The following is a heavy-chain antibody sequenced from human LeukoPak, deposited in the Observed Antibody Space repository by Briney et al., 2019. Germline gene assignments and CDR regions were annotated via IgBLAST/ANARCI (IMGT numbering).Heavy chain of an antibody. J-gene: IGHJ6*03. CDR2: ISKNGGNT. Sequence: LTGGSLRLSCAASGFTLSSYAMHWVRQAPGKGLEYVSAISKNGGNTYYAHSVKGRFSISRDNSKNTLYLQMGSLRTEDMSVYYCARVGEGQYYQYYYMDVWGKGTTVTVSS. V-gene: IGHV3-64*01. D-gene: IGHD1-26*01. CDR3: ARVGEGQYYQYYYMDV. CDR1: GFTLSSYA.